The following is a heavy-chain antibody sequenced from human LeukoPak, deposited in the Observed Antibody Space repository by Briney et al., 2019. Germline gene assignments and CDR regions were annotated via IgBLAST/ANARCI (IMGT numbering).Heavy chain of an antibody. Sequence: PGGSLRLSCAASGFTFSSYEMNWVRQAPGKGLEWVSYISSSGSNIYYADSVKGRFTISRDNAKNSLYLQMNSLRAEDTAVYYCANTISYSSGNFDYWGQGTLVTVSS. J-gene: IGHJ4*02. D-gene: IGHD3-10*01. CDR1: GFTFSSYE. CDR3: ANTISYSSGNFDY. CDR2: ISSSGSNI. V-gene: IGHV3-48*03.